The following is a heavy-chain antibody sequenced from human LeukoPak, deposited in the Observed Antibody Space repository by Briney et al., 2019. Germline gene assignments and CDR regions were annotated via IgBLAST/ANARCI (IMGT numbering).Heavy chain of an antibody. J-gene: IGHJ4*02. CDR3: AGGLMAVAGRFDY. CDR2: IKQDGSEK. CDR1: GFTFSSYA. Sequence: QPGGSLRLSCAASGFTFSSYAMSWVRQAPGKGLEWVANIKQDGSEKYYVDSVKGRFTISRDNAKNSLYLQMNSLRAEDTAVYYCAGGLMAVAGRFDYWGQGTLVTVSS. V-gene: IGHV3-7*01. D-gene: IGHD6-19*01.